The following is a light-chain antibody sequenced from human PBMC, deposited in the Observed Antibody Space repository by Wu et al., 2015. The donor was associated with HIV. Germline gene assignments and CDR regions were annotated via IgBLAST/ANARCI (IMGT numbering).Light chain of an antibody. J-gene: IGKJ5*01. CDR3: QQHANWPLT. CDR1: RSVSSA. V-gene: IGKV3-11*01. CDR2: DAS. Sequence: EIVLTQSPAALSISPGERATLSCRVSRSVSSAVAWYQQKPGQAPRLLIYDASNRATGIPARFTGGGSGTDYSLTISSLEPEDFAVYYCQQHANWPLTFGQGTRLEIK.